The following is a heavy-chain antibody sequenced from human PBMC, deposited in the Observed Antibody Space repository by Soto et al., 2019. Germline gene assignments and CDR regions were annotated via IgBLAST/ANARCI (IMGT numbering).Heavy chain of an antibody. CDR2: MNPNSGIT. CDR1: GYTFTSDD. CDR3: ARGAGEDLDY. D-gene: IGHD4-17*01. Sequence: QGQLVQSGAEVKKPGASVKVSCKASGYTFTSDDINWVRQATGQGPEWMGWMNPNSGITGYAQKFQGRITMTRNTSISTAYMELSTVRSEDTAVYYCARGAGEDLDYWGQGTLVTVSS. V-gene: IGHV1-8*01. J-gene: IGHJ4*02.